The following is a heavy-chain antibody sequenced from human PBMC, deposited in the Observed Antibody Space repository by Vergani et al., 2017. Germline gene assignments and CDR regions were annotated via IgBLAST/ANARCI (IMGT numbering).Heavy chain of an antibody. CDR2: ISGHGDST. J-gene: IGHJ4*02. CDR1: GFTFSNSA. CDR3: AREXRSNTSPFVGD. Sequence: EVHLLESGGGQVEAGGSLRLSCVASGFTFSNSAMSWVRQTSGKGLEWVSAISGHGDSTYYADSVKGRFTISRDNSKNTVYLQMNSLKAEDRATYYCAREXRSNTSPFVGDWGQGTLVTV. D-gene: IGHD2/OR15-2a*01. V-gene: IGHV3-23*01.